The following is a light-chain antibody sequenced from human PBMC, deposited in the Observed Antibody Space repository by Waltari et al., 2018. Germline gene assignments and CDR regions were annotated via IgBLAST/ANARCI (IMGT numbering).Light chain of an antibody. CDR3: QQYNNWPLT. J-gene: IGKJ4*01. Sequence: EIVMTQSPATLSVSPGERATLSCRASQSISINLAWYQQKPGQAPRLLMYGASTRATGIPARFSGSESGTEFTLTISSLQSEDFAVYYCQQYNNWPLTFGGGTKVEIK. V-gene: IGKV3-15*01. CDR2: GAS. CDR1: QSISIN.